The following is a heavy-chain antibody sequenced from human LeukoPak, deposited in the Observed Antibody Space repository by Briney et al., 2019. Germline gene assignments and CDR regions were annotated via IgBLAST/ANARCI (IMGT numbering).Heavy chain of an antibody. D-gene: IGHD3-3*01. Sequence: KSSETLSLTRTLSWGSISSQYWSWIRQPPGEGGVGMGYNYYSGRTNYNLSLKSLVTISVDTSKNQFSLKLSSVTAADTAVYYCARTSTYYDFWSGYYTGYYYYYYYMDGWGKATTVTVSS. J-gene: IGHJ6*03. CDR1: WGSISSQY. CDR3: ARTSTYYDFWSGYYTGYYYYYYYMDG. CDR2: NYYSGRT. V-gene: IGHV4-59*11.